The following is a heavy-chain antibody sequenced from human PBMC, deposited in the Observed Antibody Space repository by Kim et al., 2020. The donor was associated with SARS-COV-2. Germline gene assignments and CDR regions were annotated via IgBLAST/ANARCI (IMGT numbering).Heavy chain of an antibody. CDR1: GGSISSYY. CDR2: IYYSGST. CDR3: ARVLRRIAARPPYYYYYGMDV. D-gene: IGHD6-6*01. J-gene: IGHJ6*02. V-gene: IGHV4-59*13. Sequence: SETLSLTCTVSGGSISSYYWSWIRQPPGKGLEWIGYIYYSGSTNYNPSLKSRVTISVDTSKNQFSLKLSSVTAADTAVYYCARVLRRIAARPPYYYYYGMDVWGQGTTVTVSS.